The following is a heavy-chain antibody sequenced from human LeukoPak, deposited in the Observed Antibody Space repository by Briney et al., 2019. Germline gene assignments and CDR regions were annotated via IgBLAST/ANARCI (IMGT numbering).Heavy chain of an antibody. J-gene: IGHJ6*02. CDR1: GFTFSAFG. CDR3: TKDYCGKFCSAV. V-gene: IGHV3-23*01. Sequence: GGSLRLSCAASGFTFSAFGMNWVRQAPGEGLEWVSTITKSGDSTYYVDSVKGRFTIPRDNSKNTLYLQMNSLRAEDTAKYYCTKDYCGKFCSAVWGQGTTVTVSS. D-gene: IGHD3-9*01. CDR2: ITKSGDST.